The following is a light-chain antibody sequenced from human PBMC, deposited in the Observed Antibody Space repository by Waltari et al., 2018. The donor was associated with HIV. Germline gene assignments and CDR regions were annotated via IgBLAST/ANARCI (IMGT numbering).Light chain of an antibody. CDR1: HSVGTT. J-gene: IGKJ5*01. Sequence: EIVLTQSPATLSLSPGDRPTLSWRPMHSVGTTLAWYQRKRGRPPRLLIYDASNRATGIPARFSGSGSGTDFTLTISGLEPEDFAVYYCQHRSDWPPSTTFGQGTRLEIK. CDR3: QHRSDWPPSTT. V-gene: IGKV3-11*01. CDR2: DAS.